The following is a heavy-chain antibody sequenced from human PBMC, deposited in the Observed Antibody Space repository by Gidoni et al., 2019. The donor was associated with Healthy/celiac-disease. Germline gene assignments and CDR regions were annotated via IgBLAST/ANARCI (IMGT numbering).Heavy chain of an antibody. CDR1: GFTFSSYA. V-gene: IGHV3-23*01. Sequence: EVQLLESGGGLVQPGGSLRPSCAASGFTFSSYAMSWVRPAPGKGLEWVSAISGSGGSTYYADSVKGRFTISRDNSKNTLYLQMNSLRAEDTAVYYCAKAGGRYLYDLASFNYYYYGMDVWGQGTTVTVSS. CDR2: ISGSGGST. D-gene: IGHD3-3*01. CDR3: AKAGGRYLYDLASFNYYYYGMDV. J-gene: IGHJ6*02.